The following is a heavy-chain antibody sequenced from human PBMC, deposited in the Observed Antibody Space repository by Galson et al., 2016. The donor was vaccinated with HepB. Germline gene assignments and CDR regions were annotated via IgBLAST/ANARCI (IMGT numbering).Heavy chain of an antibody. CDR3: AKPIRFLGGSFDL. Sequence: SLRLSCAASGFTFDDYAMHWVRQAPGKGLEWVSGISWNSGNIDYGDSVKGRFTISRDNAKNSLFLQMNSLRPEDTALYNCAKPIRFLGGSFDLWGQGTMVTISS. CDR1: GFTFDDYA. D-gene: IGHD3-3*01. J-gene: IGHJ3*01. CDR2: ISWNSGNI. V-gene: IGHV3-9*01.